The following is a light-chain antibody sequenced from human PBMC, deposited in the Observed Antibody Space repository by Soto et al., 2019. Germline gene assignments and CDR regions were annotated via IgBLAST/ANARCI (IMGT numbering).Light chain of an antibody. V-gene: IGLV2-14*01. CDR3: SSYTTSSTL. CDR1: SNDVGGYDY. CDR2: EVS. J-gene: IGLJ2*01. Sequence: QSVLTQPASVSGSPGQSITISCTGTSNDVGGYDYVSWYQQYPGKAPKLMINEVSNRPSGVSNRFSGSKSGNTASLTISGLQAEDEADYYCSSYTTSSTLFGGGTKLTVL.